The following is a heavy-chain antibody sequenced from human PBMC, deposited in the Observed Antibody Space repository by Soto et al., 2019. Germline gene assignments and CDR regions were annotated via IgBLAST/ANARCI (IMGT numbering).Heavy chain of an antibody. CDR3: WGSSHYSWFDY. V-gene: IGHV3-15*01. D-gene: IGHD3-16*01. CDR2: IKSKTDGGTA. CDR1: GFAFSNAW. J-gene: IGHJ4*02. Sequence: EVQLVESGGGLVKPGGSLRLSCAASGFAFSNAWMSWVRQAPGKGLEWVGRIKSKTDGGTADYAAPVKGRITISRDDSENTLYLQINSLKTEDTAVYYWWGSSHYSWFDYWGQGTLVTVSS.